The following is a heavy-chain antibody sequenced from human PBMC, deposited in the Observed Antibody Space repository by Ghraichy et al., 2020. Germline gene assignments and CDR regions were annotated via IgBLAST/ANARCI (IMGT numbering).Heavy chain of an antibody. CDR3: AAARSSWYACQY. J-gene: IGHJ4*02. V-gene: IGHV3-21*01. CDR1: GFTFSSYS. CDR2: ISSSSSYI. D-gene: IGHD6-13*01. Sequence: LSLTCAASGFTFSSYSMNWVRQAPGKGLEWVSSISSSSSYIYYADSVKGRFTISRDNAKNSLYLQMNSLRAEDTAVYYCAAARSSWYACQYWGQGTLVTVSS.